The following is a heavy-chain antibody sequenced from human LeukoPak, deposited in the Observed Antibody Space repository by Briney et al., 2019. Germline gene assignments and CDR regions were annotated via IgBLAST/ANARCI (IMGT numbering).Heavy chain of an antibody. CDR3: VRHPVEWVVEGGFDY. V-gene: IGHV4-39*01. CDR1: GVYIDTNSHY. CDR2: MYYGGSP. Sequence: PSETLSLTCIVSGVYIDTNSHYWGWVRQPPGKGLEWIGTMYYGGSPDHNPSLNSRVTISLDASKNQFSLKLDSVTAADTAVYYWVRHPVEWVVEGGFDYWGQGALVTVSP. J-gene: IGHJ4*02. D-gene: IGHD6-19*01.